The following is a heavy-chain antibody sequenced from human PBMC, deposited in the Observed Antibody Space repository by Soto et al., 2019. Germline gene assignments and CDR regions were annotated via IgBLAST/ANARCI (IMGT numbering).Heavy chain of an antibody. CDR2: IDPSDSYT. CDR3: AIGGVGAIYYFDY. D-gene: IGHD1-26*01. Sequence: PGESLKISRKGSGYCFTSYWISWVRQMPGKGLEWMGRIDPSDSYTNYSPSFQGHVTISADKSISTAYLQWSSLKASDTAMYYGAIGGVGAIYYFDYWGQGTLVTVSS. J-gene: IGHJ4*02. CDR1: GYCFTSYW. V-gene: IGHV5-10-1*01.